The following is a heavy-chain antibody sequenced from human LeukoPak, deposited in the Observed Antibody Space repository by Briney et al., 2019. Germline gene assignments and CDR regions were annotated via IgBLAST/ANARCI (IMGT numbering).Heavy chain of an antibody. D-gene: IGHD3-22*01. CDR2: IYTSGST. V-gene: IGHV4-4*07. Sequence: SETLSLTCTVSGGSISSYYWSWIRQPAGKGLEWIGRIYTSGSTNYNPSLKSRVTMSVDTSKNQFSLKLTSVTAADTAVYYCTRAASSGPLFTYHMDVWGKGTTVTVSS. CDR3: TRAASSGPLFTYHMDV. CDR1: GGSISSYY. J-gene: IGHJ6*03.